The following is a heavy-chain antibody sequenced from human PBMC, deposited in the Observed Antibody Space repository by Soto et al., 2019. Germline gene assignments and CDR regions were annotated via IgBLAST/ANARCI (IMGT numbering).Heavy chain of an antibody. J-gene: IGHJ4*02. Sequence: PGGSLRLSCAASGFTFSNYDMHWVRQAPGKGLEWVANIKQDGSEKYYVDSVKGRFTISRDNAKNSLYLQMNSLRAEDTAVYYCARPQGTGYSSGWYGGYFDYWGQGTLVTVSS. D-gene: IGHD6-19*01. V-gene: IGHV3-7*01. CDR2: IKQDGSEK. CDR3: ARPQGTGYSSGWYGGYFDY. CDR1: GFTFSNYD.